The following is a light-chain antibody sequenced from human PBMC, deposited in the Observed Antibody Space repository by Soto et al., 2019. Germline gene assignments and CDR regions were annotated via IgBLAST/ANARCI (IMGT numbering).Light chain of an antibody. CDR1: ESVSSY. Sequence: EIVLTQSPETLSLSPGERATLSCRASESVSSYLAWYRQKPGQAPRLLIYDASNRATGIPARFSGSGSGTDFTLTISSLEPEDFAVYYCQQRSNWPPLTFGGGTKVEIK. CDR3: QQRSNWPPLT. V-gene: IGKV3-11*01. CDR2: DAS. J-gene: IGKJ4*01.